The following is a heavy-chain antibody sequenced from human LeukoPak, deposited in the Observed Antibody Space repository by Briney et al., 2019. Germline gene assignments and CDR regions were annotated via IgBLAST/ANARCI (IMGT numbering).Heavy chain of an antibody. CDR2: MNPNSGNT. J-gene: IGHJ6*03. V-gene: IGHV1-8*01. D-gene: IGHD2-15*01. CDR3: ARDGVGYCSGGSCYSHYYYYYMDV. Sequence: ASVKVSCKASGYTFTSYDINWVRQATGQGLEWMGWMNPNSGNTGYAQKFQGRVTMTRDTSISTAYMELSRLRSDDTAVYYCARDGVGYCSGGSCYSHYYYYYMDVWGKGTTVTVSS. CDR1: GYTFTSYD.